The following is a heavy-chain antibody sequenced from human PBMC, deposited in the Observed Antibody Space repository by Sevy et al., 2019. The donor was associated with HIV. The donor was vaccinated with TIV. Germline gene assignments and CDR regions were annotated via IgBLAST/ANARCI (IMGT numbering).Heavy chain of an antibody. J-gene: IGHJ4*02. V-gene: IGHV3-21*01. D-gene: IGHD6-13*01. CDR2: ISNSSSYI. CDR1: GFTFSSYS. CDR3: ARGPGYSSTNYFDY. Sequence: GGSLRLSCAASGFTFSSYSMNWVRQAAGKGLEWVSSISNSSSYIYYADSVKGRFTISTDKAKNALYLQMNSLRAEDTGVYYCARGPGYSSTNYFDYWGQGTLVTVSS.